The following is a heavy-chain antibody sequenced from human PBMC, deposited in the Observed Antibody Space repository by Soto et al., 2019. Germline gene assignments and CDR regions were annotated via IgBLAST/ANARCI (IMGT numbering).Heavy chain of an antibody. V-gene: IGHV3-7*01. CDR1: GFPFSSYW. D-gene: IGHD2-2*01. CDR2: IKQDGSEK. J-gene: IGHJ4*02. Sequence: GGSLRFSCAASGFPFSSYWMSWVRQAPGKGLEWVANIKQDGSEKYYVDSVKGRFTISRDNAKNSLYLQMNSLRAEDTAVYYCARVVPAAGMYDYWGQGTLVTVSS. CDR3: ARVVPAAGMYDY.